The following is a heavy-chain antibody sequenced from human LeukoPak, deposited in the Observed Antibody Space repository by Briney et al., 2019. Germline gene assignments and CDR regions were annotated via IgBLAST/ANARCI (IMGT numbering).Heavy chain of an antibody. CDR1: GGTFSSYA. V-gene: IGHV1-69*05. CDR2: IIPIFGTA. J-gene: IGHJ3*02. CDR3: ARGNPAALKHDAFDI. D-gene: IGHD2-2*01. Sequence: ASVKVSCKASGGTFSSYAISWVRQAPGQGLEWMGGIIPIFGTANYAQKFQGRVTITTDESTSTAYMELSSLRSEDTAVYYCARGNPAALKHDAFDIWGQGTMVTVSS.